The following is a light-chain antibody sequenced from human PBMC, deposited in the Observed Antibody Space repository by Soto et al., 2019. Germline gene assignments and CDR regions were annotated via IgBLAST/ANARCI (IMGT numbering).Light chain of an antibody. J-gene: IGKJ5*01. CDR3: QHRRA. CDR1: QSVSSY. V-gene: IGKV3-11*01. CDR2: DAS. Sequence: IVLTQSPATLYLPRGDPATLSCRASQSVSSYLAWYQQKPGQAPRLLIYDASNRATGIPARFSGSGSGTDFTLTISSLEPEDFAVYYCQHRRAFGQGTRLEIK.